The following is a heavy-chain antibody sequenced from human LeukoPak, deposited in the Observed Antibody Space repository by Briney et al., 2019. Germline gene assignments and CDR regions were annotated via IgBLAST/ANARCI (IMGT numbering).Heavy chain of an antibody. V-gene: IGHV4-59*12. CDR1: GGSISSYY. CDR2: NYYSGST. J-gene: IGHJ3*02. Sequence: SETLSPTCTVSGGSISSYYWSWIRQPPGKGLDWIGYNYYSGSTNYNPSLKSRVTISVDTSKNQFSLKLSSVTAADTAVYYCARAGITIFGVVIWNDAFDIWGQGTIVTVSS. D-gene: IGHD3-3*01. CDR3: ARAGITIFGVVIWNDAFDI.